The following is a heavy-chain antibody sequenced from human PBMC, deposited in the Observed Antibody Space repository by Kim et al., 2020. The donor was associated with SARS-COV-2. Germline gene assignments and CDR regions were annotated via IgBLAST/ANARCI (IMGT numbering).Heavy chain of an antibody. CDR1: GFTFSDYY. CDR2: ISTRSYT. V-gene: IGHV3-11*05. J-gene: IGHJ6*02. D-gene: IGHD3-10*01. Sequence: GGSLRLSCAASGFTFSDYYMSWIRQAPGKGLEYISYISTRSYTDYADSVKGRFTVSRDNAKNSLYLQMNSLRVDDTAVYYCSRGRLISGMDVWGQGTTVTVSS. CDR3: SRGRLISGMDV.